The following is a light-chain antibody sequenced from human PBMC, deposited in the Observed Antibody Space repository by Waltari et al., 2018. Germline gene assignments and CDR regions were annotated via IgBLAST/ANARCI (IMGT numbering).Light chain of an antibody. CDR2: GAS. CDR1: QSVVFNSNNKNY. Sequence: DIVMTQYPDALAVSLGERAAINCKSSQSVVFNSNNKNYRVWYQKKPGQPPKLLIYGASTRDAGVPDRFSGSGSETDFTLTISSLQPEDVAVYYCQQYHSVPFTFGGGTKVEIQ. V-gene: IGKV4-1*01. CDR3: QQYHSVPFT. J-gene: IGKJ4*01.